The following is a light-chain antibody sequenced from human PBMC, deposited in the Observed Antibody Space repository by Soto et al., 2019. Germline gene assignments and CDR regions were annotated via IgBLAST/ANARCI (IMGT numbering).Light chain of an antibody. V-gene: IGKV1-39*01. CDR1: QSINRL. Sequence: DIQMTQSPSSLSASVRDRVTITCRASQSINRLLNWYQQKPGEAPKLLIYAASNLQSGVPSRFSGSGSGTEFTLTITSLQPEDFAIYYCQQTYTTPRTFGQGTNVEI. J-gene: IGKJ1*01. CDR2: AAS. CDR3: QQTYTTPRT.